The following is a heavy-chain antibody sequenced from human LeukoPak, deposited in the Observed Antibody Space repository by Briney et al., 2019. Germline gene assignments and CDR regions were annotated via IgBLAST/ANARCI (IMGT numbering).Heavy chain of an antibody. Sequence: PGGSLRLSCAASGFTFSSYEMNWVRQAPGKGLEWLSYISSSGSLIYYADSVKGRFTTSRDNDRKLLYLQMNSLRVEDTAVYFCARVMNTDYDWNWFDPWGQGTLVTVSS. D-gene: IGHD4-17*01. J-gene: IGHJ5*02. CDR3: ARVMNTDYDWNWFDP. V-gene: IGHV3-48*03. CDR2: ISSSGSLI. CDR1: GFTFSSYE.